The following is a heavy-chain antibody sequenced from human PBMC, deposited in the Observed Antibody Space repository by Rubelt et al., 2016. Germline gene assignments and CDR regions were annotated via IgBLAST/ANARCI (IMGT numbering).Heavy chain of an antibody. J-gene: IGHJ6*02. D-gene: IGHD2-21*01. CDR3: AGEVLCYGMDV. CDR1: GFTFSIHG. V-gene: IGHV3-NL1*01. Sequence: QVQLVESGGGVVQPGRSLRLSCAASGFTFSIHGMHWVRQAPVKGLEWVSVIYSGDITYYAHSVKGRFTISRDNTKNRRYNKRDGRRGEETAVYYCAGEVLCYGMDVWGQGTTVTVSS. CDR2: IYSGDIT.